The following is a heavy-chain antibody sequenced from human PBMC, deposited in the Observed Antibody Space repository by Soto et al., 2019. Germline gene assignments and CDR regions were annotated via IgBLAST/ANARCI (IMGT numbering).Heavy chain of an antibody. V-gene: IGHV4-31*03. J-gene: IGHJ3*01. CDR3: ARARLRAVYAFDF. D-gene: IGHD4-17*01. CDR2: IYYNGNT. Sequence: NPXETRSLTCTLSGVSITSGAYYWTWVRQHPGKGLEWIGYIYYNGNTYFSPSLKSRLTISIDTSKNQFSLKLSSVTAADTAMYYCARARLRAVYAFDFRGQGTMVTVSS. CDR1: GVSITSGAYY.